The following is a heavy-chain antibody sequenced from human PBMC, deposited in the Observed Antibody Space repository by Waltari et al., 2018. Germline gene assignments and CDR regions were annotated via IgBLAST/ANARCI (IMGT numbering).Heavy chain of an antibody. CDR1: GLSVLANY. V-gene: IGHV3-53*01. D-gene: IGHD3-16*02. CDR3: ARLSDPNKYYYGMDV. J-gene: IGHJ6*02. CDR2: SYRGGSR. Sequence: EVQLVQSGGGLIPPGGSLRLSCSASGLSVLANYMSWVRQAPGKGLDGGSVSYRGGSRKEGDSVKGRFTLSRDNSKNTLFRQMNSLRSEDTAVYYCARLSDPNKYYYGMDVWGQGTTVTVSS.